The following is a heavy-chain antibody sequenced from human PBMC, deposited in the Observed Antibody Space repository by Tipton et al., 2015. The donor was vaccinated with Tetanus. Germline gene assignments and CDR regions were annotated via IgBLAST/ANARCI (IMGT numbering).Heavy chain of an antibody. CDR3: ARVPGAGVGYCSGGNCHYFDY. D-gene: IGHD2-15*01. CDR2: ITGSSSYI. Sequence: SLRLSCAASGFTFSSFGMTWVRQAPGKGLEWVSSITGSSSYIYYADSVKGRFTISRDNAKNSLYLQMNSQRAEDTAMYYCARVPGAGVGYCSGGNCHYFDYWGQGTLVTVSS. V-gene: IGHV3-21*01. J-gene: IGHJ4*02. CDR1: GFTFSSFG.